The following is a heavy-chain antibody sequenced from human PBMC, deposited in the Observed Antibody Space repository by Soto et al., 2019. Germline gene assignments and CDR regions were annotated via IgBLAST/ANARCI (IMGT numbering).Heavy chain of an antibody. CDR1: GYTFTSHV. J-gene: IGHJ4*02. D-gene: IGHD2-15*01. CDR3: ASKYCSGGSCYSGPSLDY. Sequence: GASVKVSCKASGYTFTSHVMHWVRQAPGQRLEWMGWINAGNGNTKYSQKFQGRVTITRDTSASTAYMELSSLRSEDTAVYYFASKYCSGGSCYSGPSLDYWGQGTLVTVSS. V-gene: IGHV1-3*01. CDR2: INAGNGNT.